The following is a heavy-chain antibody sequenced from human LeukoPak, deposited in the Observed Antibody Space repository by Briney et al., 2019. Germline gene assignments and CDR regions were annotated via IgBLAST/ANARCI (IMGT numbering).Heavy chain of an antibody. CDR1: GYTFNSYL. Sequence: GASVKVSCTASGYTFNSYLISWVRQVPGQGREGMGWISGHNGNTDYAQKFKDRVTFTTDTSTTTAYMELRSLTSDDTAVYYCARIWAEFQLVSDLWGQGTLVTVSP. CDR2: ISGHNGNT. D-gene: IGHD3-10*01. J-gene: IGHJ4*02. V-gene: IGHV1-18*01. CDR3: ARIWAEFQLVSDL.